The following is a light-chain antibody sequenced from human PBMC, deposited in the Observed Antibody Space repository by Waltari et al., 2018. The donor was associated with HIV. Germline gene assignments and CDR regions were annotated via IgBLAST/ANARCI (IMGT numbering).Light chain of an antibody. CDR1: NSNVGKNY. V-gene: IGLV1-47*01. CDR2: RND. Sequence: QSGLRQPPSTSRPPGQRVVISCSGRNSNVGKNYVSWFQQLPGAAPRLLLYRNDRRPSGFPDLFPAAKSGSSASLVISGRRSDDEAEYFCASWDDALSSWLFGGGTKLTVL. J-gene: IGLJ6*01. CDR3: ASWDDALSSWL.